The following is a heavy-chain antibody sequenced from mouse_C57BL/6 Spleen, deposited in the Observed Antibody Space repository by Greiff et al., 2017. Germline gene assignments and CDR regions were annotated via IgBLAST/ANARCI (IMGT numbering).Heavy chain of an antibody. Sequence: QVQLQPPGAELVMPGASVKLSCKASGYTFTSYWMHWVKQRPGQGLEWIGEIDPSDSYTNYNQKFKGKSTLTVDKSSSTAYMQLSSLTSEDSAVYYCARNSSYEGWYFDVWGTGTTVTVSS. CDR3: ARNSSYEGWYFDV. V-gene: IGHV1-69*01. CDR1: GYTFTSYW. D-gene: IGHD1-1*01. J-gene: IGHJ1*03. CDR2: IDPSDSYT.